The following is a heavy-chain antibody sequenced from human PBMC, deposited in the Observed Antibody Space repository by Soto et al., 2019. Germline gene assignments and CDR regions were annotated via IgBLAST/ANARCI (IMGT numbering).Heavy chain of an antibody. D-gene: IGHD6-13*01. CDR1: GDSLNGYY. CDR2: IHYSGAT. J-gene: IGHJ4*02. V-gene: IGHV4-59*01. Sequence: SETLSLTCTVSGDSLNGYYWMWIRQLPGKGLEWMGYIHYSGATNYSPSVRSRVTMSIDTPKNQFSLKLTSVAAADTAVYYCARESPGAGHFDFWGQGTLVTVSS. CDR3: ARESPGAGHFDF.